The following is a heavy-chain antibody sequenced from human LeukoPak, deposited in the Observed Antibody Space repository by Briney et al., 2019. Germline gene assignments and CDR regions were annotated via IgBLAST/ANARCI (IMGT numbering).Heavy chain of an antibody. Sequence: SQTLSLTCTVSGGSISSGDYYWSWIRQPPGKGLEWIGYIYYSGSTYYNPSLKSRVTISVDTSKNQFSLKLSSVTAADTAVYYCARGYGSRSSQEAFSDYWGQGTLVTVSS. J-gene: IGHJ4*02. D-gene: IGHD3-10*01. CDR3: ARGYGSRSSQEAFSDY. V-gene: IGHV4-30-4*01. CDR1: GGSISSGDYY. CDR2: IYYSGST.